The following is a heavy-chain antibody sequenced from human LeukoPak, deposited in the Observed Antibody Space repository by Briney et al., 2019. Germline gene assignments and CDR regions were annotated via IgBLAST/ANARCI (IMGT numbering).Heavy chain of an antibody. CDR1: GFTFSDHY. CDR2: ISGSGDAI. CDR3: AREAITTDY. D-gene: IGHD3-3*01. Sequence: GGSLRLSCAASGFTFSDHYMSWFRQAPGKGLEWVSFISGSGDAIFYADSVKGRFTISRDNAKNSLYLHMNRLRDEDTAVYYCAREAITTDYWGQGTLVTVSS. J-gene: IGHJ4*02. V-gene: IGHV3-11*04.